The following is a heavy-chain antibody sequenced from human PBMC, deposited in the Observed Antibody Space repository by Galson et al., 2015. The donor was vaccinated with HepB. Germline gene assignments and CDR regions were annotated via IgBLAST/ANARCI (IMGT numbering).Heavy chain of an antibody. D-gene: IGHD3-9*01. Sequence: QSGAEVKKPGESLRISCKGSGYSFTSYWISWVRQMPGKGLEWMGRIDPSDSYTNYSPSFQGHVTISADKSISTAYLQWSSLKASDTAMYYCARDDILTGYYLLSHDYWDQGTLVTVSS. V-gene: IGHV5-10-1*01. CDR3: ARDDILTGYYLLSHDY. J-gene: IGHJ4*02. CDR2: IDPSDSYT. CDR1: GYSFTSYW.